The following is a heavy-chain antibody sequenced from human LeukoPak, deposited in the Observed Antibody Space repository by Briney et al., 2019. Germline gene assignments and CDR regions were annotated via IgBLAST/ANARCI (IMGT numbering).Heavy chain of an antibody. CDR1: GFTFSSYA. CDR2: ISYDGSNK. V-gene: IGHV3-30*04. Sequence: GGSLGLSCAASGFTFSSYAMHWVRQAPGKGLEWVAVISYDGSNKYYADSVKGRFTISRDNSKSTLYLQMNSLRAEDTAVYYCARGGITMVRGVSAGYWGQGTLVTVSS. D-gene: IGHD3-10*01. CDR3: ARGGITMVRGVSAGY. J-gene: IGHJ4*02.